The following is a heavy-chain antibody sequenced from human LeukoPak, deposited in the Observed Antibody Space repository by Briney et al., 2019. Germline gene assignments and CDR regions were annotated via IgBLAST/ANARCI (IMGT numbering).Heavy chain of an antibody. D-gene: IGHD2/OR15-2a*01. CDR2: INHSGST. J-gene: IGHJ4*02. Sequence: SETLSLTCAAYGGSFSGYYWSWIRQPPGKGLEWIGEINHSGSTNYNPSLKSRVTISVDTSKNQFSLKLSSVTAADTAVYYCARGKSIDYWGQGTLVTVSS. CDR3: ARGKSIDY. V-gene: IGHV4-34*01. CDR1: GGSFSGYY.